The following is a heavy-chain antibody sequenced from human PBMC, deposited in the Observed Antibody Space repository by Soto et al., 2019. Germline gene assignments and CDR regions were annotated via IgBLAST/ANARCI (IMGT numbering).Heavy chain of an antibody. J-gene: IGHJ4*02. CDR1: GGSISSGGYY. CDR3: ARVSDFWSGYYPSFDY. Sequence: SETLSLTCTVSGGSISSGGYYWSWIRQHPGKGLEWIGYIYYSGSIYYNPSLKSRVTISADTSKNQFSLKLSSVTAADTAVYYCARVSDFWSGYYPSFDYWGQGTLVTVSS. D-gene: IGHD3-3*01. V-gene: IGHV4-31*03. CDR2: IYYSGSI.